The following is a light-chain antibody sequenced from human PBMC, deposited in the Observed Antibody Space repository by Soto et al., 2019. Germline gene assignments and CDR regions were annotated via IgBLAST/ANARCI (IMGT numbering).Light chain of an antibody. Sequence: DIQLTQSPSVLSASVVDGFTVTFRASQGISSNLAWYQQKPGKAPKLLIYAASTLQSGVPSRFSGSGSGTEFTLTISSLQPEDFATYYCQQFNSYPITFGQGTRLEIK. CDR1: QGISSN. V-gene: IGKV1-9*01. CDR2: AAS. J-gene: IGKJ5*01. CDR3: QQFNSYPIT.